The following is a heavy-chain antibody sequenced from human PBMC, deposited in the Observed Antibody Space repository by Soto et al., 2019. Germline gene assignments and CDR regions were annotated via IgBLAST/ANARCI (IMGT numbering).Heavy chain of an antibody. CDR3: GLRRVSVDTAMVIVYYYYGMDV. D-gene: IGHD5-18*01. CDR2: IIPIFGTA. V-gene: IGHV1-69*06. Sequence: SVKVSCKASGGTFSSYANSWVRQAPGQGLEWMGGIIPIFGTANYAQKFQGRVTITADKSTSTAYMELSSLRSEDTAVYYCGLRRVSVDTAMVIVYYYYGMDVWGQGTTVTVS. J-gene: IGHJ6*02. CDR1: GGTFSSYA.